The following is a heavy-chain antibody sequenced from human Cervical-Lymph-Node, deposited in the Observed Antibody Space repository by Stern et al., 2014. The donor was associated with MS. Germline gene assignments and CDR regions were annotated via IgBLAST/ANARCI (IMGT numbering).Heavy chain of an antibody. CDR1: GYSISSPGYY. D-gene: IGHD3-9*01. Sequence: VQLVESGPGLVKPSQTLTLTCTVSGYSISSPGYYWSWIRQHPGKGLEWIGYIYYSGSTSNNPSLKSRVSISVDTSKNQFSLKLSSVTAADTAVYYCARGLDWHFDLWGRGTLVTVSS. CDR2: IYYSGST. CDR3: ARGLDWHFDL. J-gene: IGHJ2*01. V-gene: IGHV4-31*03.